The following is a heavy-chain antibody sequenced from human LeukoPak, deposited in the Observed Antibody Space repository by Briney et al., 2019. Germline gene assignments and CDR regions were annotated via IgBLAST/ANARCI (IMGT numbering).Heavy chain of an antibody. CDR3: ARDPGDCSGGSCYFWDY. CDR1: GYTFTGYY. V-gene: IGHV1-2*02. J-gene: IGHJ4*02. Sequence: ASVKVSCKASGYTFTGYYMHWVRQAPGQGLEWMGWINPNSGVTNYAQKFQGRVTMTRDTSISTAYMELSRLRSDDTAVYYCARDPGDCSGGSCYFWDYWGQGTLVTVSS. D-gene: IGHD2-15*01. CDR2: INPNSGVT.